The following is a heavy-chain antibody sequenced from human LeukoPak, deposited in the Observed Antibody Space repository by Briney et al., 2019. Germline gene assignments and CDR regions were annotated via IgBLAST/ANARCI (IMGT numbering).Heavy chain of an antibody. CDR1: GFIFSSYA. CDR2: ISDGRDST. D-gene: IGHD3-3*01. J-gene: IGHJ4*02. CDR3: AKDYHYDFWSGYSPFDY. Sequence: GGSLRLSCKGSGFIFSSYAMNWVRQAPGKGLEWVSGISDGRDSTYYADSVKGRFTISRDNSKNTLYLQMNSLRAEDTAVYYCAKDYHYDFWSGYSPFDYWGQGTLVTVSS. V-gene: IGHV3-23*01.